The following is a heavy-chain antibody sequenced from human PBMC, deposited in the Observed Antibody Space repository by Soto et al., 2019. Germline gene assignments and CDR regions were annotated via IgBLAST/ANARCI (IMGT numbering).Heavy chain of an antibody. J-gene: IGHJ5*02. CDR2: INHSGST. CDR3: ETGFGSGSYYNA. Sequence: SETLSLTCAVYGGSFSGYYWSWIRQPPGKGLEWIGEINHSGSTNYNPSLKSRVTISVDTSKNQFSLKLSSVTAADTAVYYCETGFGSGSYYNAWGQGTLVTVSS. D-gene: IGHD3-10*01. V-gene: IGHV4-34*01. CDR1: GGSFSGYY.